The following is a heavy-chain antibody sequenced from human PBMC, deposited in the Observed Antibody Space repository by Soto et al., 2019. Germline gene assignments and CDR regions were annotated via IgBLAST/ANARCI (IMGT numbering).Heavy chain of an antibody. CDR3: ARVLGWFGELLTSYFDS. D-gene: IGHD3-10*01. CDR1: GGTFSSYT. Sequence: SVKVSCKASGGTFSSYTISWVRQAPGQGLEWMGRIIPILGIANYAQKFQGRVTITADKSTSTAYMELSSLRAEDTAVYYCARVLGWFGELLTSYFDSWGQGTRVTVSS. J-gene: IGHJ4*02. V-gene: IGHV1-69*02. CDR2: IIPILGIA.